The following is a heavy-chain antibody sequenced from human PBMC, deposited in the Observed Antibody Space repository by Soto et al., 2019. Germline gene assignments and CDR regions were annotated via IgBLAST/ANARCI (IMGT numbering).Heavy chain of an antibody. CDR3: ARHAETDFDY. CDR2: IYYSGST. Sequence: ETLSLTCTVSGGSISSSSYYWGWIRQPPGKGLEWIGSIYYSGSTYYNPSLKSRVTISVDTSKNQFSLKLSSVTAADTAVYYCARHAETDFDYWGQGTLVTVSS. J-gene: IGHJ4*02. V-gene: IGHV4-39*01. CDR1: GGSISSSSYY.